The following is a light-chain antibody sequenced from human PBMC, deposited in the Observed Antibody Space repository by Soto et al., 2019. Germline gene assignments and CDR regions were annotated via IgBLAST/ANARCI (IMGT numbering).Light chain of an antibody. Sequence: QSALTQPASVSGSPGQSITISCAGSISDVGSSNLVSWYQQHPGKVPKLIIYEGNRRPSGVSSRFSGSNSGKTASLAISGLQSEDEADYYCAVWDDNLKGLFGGGTKLTVL. V-gene: IGLV2-14*02. J-gene: IGLJ2*01. CDR3: AVWDDNLKGL. CDR2: EGN. CDR1: ISDVGSSNL.